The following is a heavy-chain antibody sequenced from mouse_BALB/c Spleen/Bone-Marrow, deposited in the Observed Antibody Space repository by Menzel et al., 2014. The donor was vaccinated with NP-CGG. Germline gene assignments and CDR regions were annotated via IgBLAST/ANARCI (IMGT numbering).Heavy chain of an antibody. Sequence: EVKLVESGGGLVQPGGSRKLSCAASGFTFSSFGMHWVRRAPEKGLEWVAYISSGSSTIYYTDTVKGRFTISRDNPKNTLFLQMTSLRSEDTAMYYCARRYYGSSFSYFDYWGQGTTLTVSS. CDR1: GFTFSSFG. CDR2: ISSGSSTI. V-gene: IGHV5-17*02. J-gene: IGHJ2*01. D-gene: IGHD1-1*01. CDR3: ARRYYGSSFSYFDY.